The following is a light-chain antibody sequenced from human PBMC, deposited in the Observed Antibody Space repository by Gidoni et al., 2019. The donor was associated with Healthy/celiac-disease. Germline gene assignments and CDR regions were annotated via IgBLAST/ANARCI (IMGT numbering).Light chain of an antibody. J-gene: IGLJ3*02. Sequence: SYALPQPPPVPVSPGQTARITCSGDALPKQYAYWYQQKPGQAPVLVIYKDSERPSGIPERFSGSSSGTTVTLTISGVQAEDEADYYCQSADSSGTYGVFGGGTKLTVL. CDR1: ALPKQY. CDR3: QSADSSGTYGV. CDR2: KDS. V-gene: IGLV3-25*03.